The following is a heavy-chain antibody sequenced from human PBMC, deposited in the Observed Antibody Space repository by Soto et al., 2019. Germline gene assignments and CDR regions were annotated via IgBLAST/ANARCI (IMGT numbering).Heavy chain of an antibody. CDR2: IYWDGDR. CDR1: GFSLTSSGVG. V-gene: IGHV2-5*02. CDR3: ALRVPYNSYWDVGWFDP. Sequence: QITLKESGPTLLEPTQTLTLTCSFSGFSLTSSGVGVGWLRQAPGKALECLGIIYWDGDRRYNPSLRQRLTITKDTSKSQVVLTMPYMEPVDTATYYCALRVPYNSYWDVGWFDPWGQGTLVTVS. D-gene: IGHD1-20*01. J-gene: IGHJ5*02.